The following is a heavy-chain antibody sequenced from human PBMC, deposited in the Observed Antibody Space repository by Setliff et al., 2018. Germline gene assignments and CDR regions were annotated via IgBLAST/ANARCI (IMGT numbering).Heavy chain of an antibody. Sequence: GSLRLSCAASGFTFSSYSMNWVRQAPGKGLEWVSYISSSSSTIYYADSVKGRFTISRDNAKNSLYLQMNSLRAEDTAVYYCVTDPPFSGWSFDSWGQGTLVTVSS. CDR2: ISSSSSTI. V-gene: IGHV3-48*01. CDR3: VTDPPFSGWSFDS. CDR1: GFTFSSYS. D-gene: IGHD6-19*01. J-gene: IGHJ4*02.